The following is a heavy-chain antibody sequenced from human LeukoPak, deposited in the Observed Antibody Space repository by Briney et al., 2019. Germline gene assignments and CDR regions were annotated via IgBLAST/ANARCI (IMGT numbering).Heavy chain of an antibody. J-gene: IGHJ5*02. CDR3: ARFVWGFPWFDP. CDR1: GFTFSSYG. CDR2: ISYDGSNK. Sequence: GGSLRLSCAASGFTFSSYGMHWVRQAPGKGLEWVAVISYDGSNKYYADSVKGRFTISRDNSKNTLYLQMNSLRAEDTAVYYCARFVWGFPWFDPWGQGTLVTVSS. V-gene: IGHV3-30*03. D-gene: IGHD3-16*01.